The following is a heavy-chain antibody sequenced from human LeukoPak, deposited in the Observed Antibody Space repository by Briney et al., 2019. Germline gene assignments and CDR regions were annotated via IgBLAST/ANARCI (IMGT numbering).Heavy chain of an antibody. CDR3: VCLGLGGLSLD. CDR2: VDSDGSGT. Sequence: GGSLRLSYAASGFTFSRYSMHWLRHAPGKGLVWVSNVDSDGSGTDYADCVKGRFTISRDNDKNTLYLQMNSLRVEDTAVYYCVCLGLGGLSLDWGQGTLVTVSS. CDR1: GFTFSRYS. V-gene: IGHV3-74*01. D-gene: IGHD3-16*01. J-gene: IGHJ4*02.